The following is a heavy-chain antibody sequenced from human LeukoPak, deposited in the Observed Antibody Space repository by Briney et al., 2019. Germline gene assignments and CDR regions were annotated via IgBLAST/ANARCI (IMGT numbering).Heavy chain of an antibody. J-gene: IGHJ4*02. CDR1: GGTLRSYT. Sequence: GSSVKVSCKASGGTLRSYTISWLRQAAGQGLEWMGRIIPILGIANYAQKFQGRVTIAADKSTSTAYMELSSLRSEDTAVYYCASDSYYDSSGLFDYWGQGTLVTVSS. CDR2: IIPILGIA. D-gene: IGHD3-22*01. V-gene: IGHV1-69*02. CDR3: ASDSYYDSSGLFDY.